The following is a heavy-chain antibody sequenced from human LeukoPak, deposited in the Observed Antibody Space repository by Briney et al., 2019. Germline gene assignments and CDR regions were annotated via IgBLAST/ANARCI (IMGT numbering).Heavy chain of an antibody. CDR3: ARGGYGAAATH. CDR1: GFTFSSYG. CDR2: IYSGGST. V-gene: IGHV3-66*01. Sequence: GGSLRLSCAASGFTFSSYGMSWVRQAPGKGLEWVSVIYSGGSTYYADSVKGRFTISRDNSKNTLYLQMNSLRAEDTAVYYCARGGYGAAATHWGQGTLVTVSS. J-gene: IGHJ4*02. D-gene: IGHD6-13*01.